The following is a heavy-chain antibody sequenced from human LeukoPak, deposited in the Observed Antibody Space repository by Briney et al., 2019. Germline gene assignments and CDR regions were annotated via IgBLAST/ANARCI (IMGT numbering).Heavy chain of an antibody. D-gene: IGHD5/OR15-5a*01. J-gene: IGHJ3*02. V-gene: IGHV3-74*01. CDR2: IKTDGSST. CDR3: ARGVSGTGPDI. CDR1: GFTFSSYW. Sequence: GGSLRLSCAASGFTFSSYWMHWVRQAPGRGLVWVSRIKTDGSSTDYADSVKGRFTISRDNAKNTMYLQMNSLRAEDTAVYYCARGVSGTGPDIWGLGTMVTVSS.